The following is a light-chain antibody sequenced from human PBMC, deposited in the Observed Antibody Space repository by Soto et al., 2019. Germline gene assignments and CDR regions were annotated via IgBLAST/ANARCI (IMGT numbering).Light chain of an antibody. CDR2: GAF. V-gene: IGKV3-15*01. Sequence: EIVLTQSPATLSVSPGERATLSCRTSQSVGSNLAWYQQKPGQAPRLLIYGAFIRAPGFPVTFRGTGSGSEFTLTITSLQSEDGALYYCQQYDKWPYTFGQGTKVDIK. CDR3: QQYDKWPYT. J-gene: IGKJ2*01. CDR1: QSVGSN.